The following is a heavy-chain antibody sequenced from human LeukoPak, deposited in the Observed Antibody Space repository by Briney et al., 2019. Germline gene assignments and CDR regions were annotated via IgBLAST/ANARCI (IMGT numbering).Heavy chain of an antibody. J-gene: IGHJ4*02. Sequence: GGSLRLSCAASGFTFSSYWMSWVRQAPGKGLEWVANIKQDGSEKYYVDSVKGRFTISRDNAKNSLYLQMNSLRAEDTAVYYCARVGCSSTSCYGTSAFDYWGQGTLVTVSS. D-gene: IGHD2-2*01. CDR2: IKQDGSEK. CDR3: ARVGCSSTSCYGTSAFDY. CDR1: GFTFSSYW. V-gene: IGHV3-7*01.